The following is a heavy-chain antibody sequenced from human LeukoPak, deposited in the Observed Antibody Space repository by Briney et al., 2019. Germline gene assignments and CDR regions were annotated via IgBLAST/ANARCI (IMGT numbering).Heavy chain of an antibody. CDR1: GFTFSGYG. D-gene: IGHD6-19*01. V-gene: IGHV3-30*18. Sequence: GRSLRLSCAASGFTFSGYGMHWVRQAPGKGLEWVALISHDGSKKYYVDSVKGQFTISRDNSMNTLYLQMNSLRAEDTAVYYCVKVPRSGCCAFDIWGQGTMVTVSS. CDR3: VKVPRSGCCAFDI. J-gene: IGHJ3*02. CDR2: ISHDGSKK.